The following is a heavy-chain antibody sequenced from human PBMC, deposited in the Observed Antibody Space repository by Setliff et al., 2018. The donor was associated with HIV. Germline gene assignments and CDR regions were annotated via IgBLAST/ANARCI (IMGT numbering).Heavy chain of an antibody. CDR3: ARTKAYTVMGFDY. D-gene: IGHD5-18*01. CDR2: ITHSGNN. Sequence: SETLSLTCVVSGYSSSSDYHWAWVRQFPGKGLAWIGSITHSGNNWLNPSLKGRVNLSVQTSKNQFTLNLSSVTAADTAVYYCARTKAYTVMGFDYWGQGTQVTVSS. V-gene: IGHV4-38-2*01. J-gene: IGHJ4*02. CDR1: GYSSSSDYH.